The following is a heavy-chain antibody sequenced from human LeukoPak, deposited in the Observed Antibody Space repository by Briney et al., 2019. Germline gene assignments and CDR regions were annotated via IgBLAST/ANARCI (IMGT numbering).Heavy chain of an antibody. J-gene: IGHJ4*02. Sequence: GGSLRLSCAASGFTFSSYSMVWVRQAPGKGLEYVSGITSNGGTTYYGNSVKGRFTISRDTSKDTLYLQMGSLRTEDMAVYYCARGIRWASDYWGQGTPVTVAS. CDR2: ITSNGGTT. CDR3: ARGIRWASDY. V-gene: IGHV3-64*01. CDR1: GFTFSSYS. D-gene: IGHD4-23*01.